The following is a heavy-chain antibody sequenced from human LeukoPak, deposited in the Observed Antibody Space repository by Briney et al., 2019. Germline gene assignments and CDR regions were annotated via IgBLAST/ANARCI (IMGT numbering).Heavy chain of an antibody. CDR1: GYSISSGYY. CDR2: IYHSGST. V-gene: IGHV4-38-2*02. Sequence: PSETLSLTCTVSGYSISSGYYWGWIRQPPGKGLEWIGSIYHSGSTYYNPSLKSRVTISVDTSKNQFSLKLSSVTAAEGAVYYCARGVGYSSSTSCWANWFDPWGHGTLVTVSS. D-gene: IGHD2-2*01. J-gene: IGHJ5*02. CDR3: ARGVGYSSSTSCWANWFDP.